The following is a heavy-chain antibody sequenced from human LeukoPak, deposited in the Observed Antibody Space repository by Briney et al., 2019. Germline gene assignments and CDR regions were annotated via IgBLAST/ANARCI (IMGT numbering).Heavy chain of an antibody. CDR2: ISGSGGGT. CDR1: GFSFSSYA. V-gene: IGHV3-23*01. J-gene: IGHJ6*03. CDR3: AKDWYDFWSGYYPSHYYYYMDV. D-gene: IGHD3-3*01. Sequence: GGSLRLSCAASGFSFSSYAMSWVRQAPGKGLEWVSAISGSGGGTYYADAVKGRFTISRDNSKNTLYLPMNSLRAEDTAVYYCAKDWYDFWSGYYPSHYYYYMDVWGKGTTVTVSS.